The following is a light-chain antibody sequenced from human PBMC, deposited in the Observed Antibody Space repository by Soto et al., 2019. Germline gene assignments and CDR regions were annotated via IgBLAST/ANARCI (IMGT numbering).Light chain of an antibody. CDR3: CSYGGSFPYV. V-gene: IGLV2-11*01. CDR1: SSDVGGYDY. CDR2: DVT. Sequence: QSALTQPPSVSGSPGQSVTISGPGTSSDVGGYDYVSWYQQHPGKAPKLLIYDVTKRPSGVPDRFSGSKSGDTASLTISGLQAEDEADFFCCSYGGSFPYVFGTGTKVTVL. J-gene: IGLJ1*01.